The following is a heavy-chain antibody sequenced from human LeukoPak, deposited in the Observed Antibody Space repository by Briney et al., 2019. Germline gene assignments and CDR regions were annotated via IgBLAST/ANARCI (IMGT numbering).Heavy chain of an antibody. J-gene: IGHJ4*02. CDR2: ISGSGGST. V-gene: IGHV3-23*01. D-gene: IGHD3-10*01. Sequence: GGSLRLSCAASGFTFSSCSMNWVRQAPGKGLEWVSGISGSGGSTYYADSVKGRFTISRDNSKNMLYLQMNSLRAEDTAVYYCAGWYGGGYWGQGTLVTVSS. CDR3: AGWYGGGY. CDR1: GFTFSSCS.